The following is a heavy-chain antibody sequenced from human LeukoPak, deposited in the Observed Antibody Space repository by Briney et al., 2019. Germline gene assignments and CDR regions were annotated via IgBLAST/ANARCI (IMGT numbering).Heavy chain of an antibody. J-gene: IGHJ4*02. V-gene: IGHV3-33*01. CDR2: IWYDGSKK. CDR1: GFTSSSYG. CDR3: ARYNTGSVDY. Sequence: GGSLRLSCAASGFTSSSYGMHWFRQAPGKGLEWVAVIWYDGSKKYYADSVKGRFTISRDNSKNTLYLQMDSLRAEGTAVYYCARYNTGSVDYWGQGTLVTVSS. D-gene: IGHD2-8*02.